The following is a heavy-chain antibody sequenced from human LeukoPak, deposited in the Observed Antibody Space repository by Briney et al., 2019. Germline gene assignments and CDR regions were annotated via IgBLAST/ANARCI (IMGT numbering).Heavy chain of an antibody. CDR1: GGSINSFH. V-gene: IGHV4-59*01. CDR3: ARGWGYFDY. D-gene: IGHD7-27*01. CDR2: IYYSGST. J-gene: IGHJ4*02. Sequence: PSETLSLTCTVSGGSINSFHWTWVRQPPGEGLEWIGYIYYSGSTNYNPSLQSRVTISVATSKNNFSLRLSSVTAADTAVYYCARGWGYFDYWGQGTLVTVSS.